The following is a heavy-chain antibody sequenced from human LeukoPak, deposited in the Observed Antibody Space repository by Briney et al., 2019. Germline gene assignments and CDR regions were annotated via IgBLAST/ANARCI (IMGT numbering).Heavy chain of an antibody. V-gene: IGHV3-30*18. CDR3: AKDWLVRGVIISALWDWDY. CDR1: GFTFSSYG. D-gene: IGHD3-10*01. CDR2: ISYDGSNK. J-gene: IGHJ4*02. Sequence: GGSLRLSCAASGFTFSSYGMHWVRQAPGKGLEWVAVISYDGSNKYYADSVKGRFTISRDSSKNTLYLQMNSLRAEDTAVYYCAKDWLVRGVIISALWDWDYWGQGTLVTVSS.